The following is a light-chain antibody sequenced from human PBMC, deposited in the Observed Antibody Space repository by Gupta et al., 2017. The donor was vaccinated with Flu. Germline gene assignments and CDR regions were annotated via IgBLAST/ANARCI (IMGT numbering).Light chain of an antibody. V-gene: IGLV2-14*01. CDR1: SSDVGGHNS. CDR2: DVN. CDR3: SPYTSSNTKV. Sequence: TSSDVGGHNSASWYQQHPGKAPQVMIFDVNNRPSGVSNRFSGSKSGNTASLTISGLQAEDEADYYCSPYTSSNTKVFGGGTKLTVL. J-gene: IGLJ2*01.